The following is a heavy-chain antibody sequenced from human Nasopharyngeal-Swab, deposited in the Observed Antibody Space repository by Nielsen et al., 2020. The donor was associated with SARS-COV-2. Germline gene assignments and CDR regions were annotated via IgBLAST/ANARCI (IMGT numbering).Heavy chain of an antibody. CDR1: GGTFSSYA. V-gene: IGHV1-69*13. Sequence: SVKVSCKASGGTFSSYAISWVRQAPGQGLEWMGGIIPIFGTANYAQKFQGRVTITADESTSTAYMELSSLRSEDTAVYYRARSIAARVYYYYYMDVWGKGTTVTVSS. J-gene: IGHJ6*03. CDR2: IIPIFGTA. D-gene: IGHD6-6*01. CDR3: ARSIAARVYYYYYMDV.